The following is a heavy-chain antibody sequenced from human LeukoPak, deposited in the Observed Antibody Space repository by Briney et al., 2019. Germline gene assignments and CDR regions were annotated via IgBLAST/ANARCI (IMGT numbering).Heavy chain of an antibody. CDR3: AGHEVRFLEWPYYYYMDV. V-gene: IGHV3-21*01. D-gene: IGHD3-3*01. J-gene: IGHJ6*03. CDR1: GFTFSSYS. Sequence: GGSLRLSCAASGFTFSSYSMNWVRQAPGKGLEWVSSISSSSSYIYYADSVKGRFTISRDNAKNSLYLQMYSLRAEDTAVYYCAGHEVRFLEWPYYYYMDVWGKGTTVTVSS. CDR2: ISSSSSYI.